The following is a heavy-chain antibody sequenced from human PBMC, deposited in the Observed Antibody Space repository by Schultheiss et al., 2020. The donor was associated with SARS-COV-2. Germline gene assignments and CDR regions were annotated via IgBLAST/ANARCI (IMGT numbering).Heavy chain of an antibody. CDR3: VRGRLIVGATRRNYFDY. CDR2: TYYRSKWYN. Sequence: SETLSLTCAISGDSVSSNSAAWNWIRQSPSRGLEWLGRTYYRSKWYNDYAGSVKSRITINPDTSKNQFSLQLNSVTAADTAVYYCVRGRLIVGATRRNYFDYWGQGTLVTVSS. J-gene: IGHJ4*02. V-gene: IGHV6-1*01. D-gene: IGHD1-26*01. CDR1: GDSVSSNSAA.